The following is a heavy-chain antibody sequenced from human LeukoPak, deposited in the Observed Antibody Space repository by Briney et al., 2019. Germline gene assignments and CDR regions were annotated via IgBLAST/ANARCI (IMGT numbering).Heavy chain of an antibody. D-gene: IGHD5-24*01. J-gene: IGHJ4*02. CDR2: IYYSGST. CDR1: GGSISSYY. Sequence: SETLSLTCTVSGGSISSYYWSWIRQPPGKGLEWIGYIYYSGSTNYDPSLKSRVTISVDTSKNQFSLKLSSVTAADTAVYYCARGRGWLQYYFDYWGQGTLVTVSS. CDR3: ARGRGWLQYYFDY. V-gene: IGHV4-59*01.